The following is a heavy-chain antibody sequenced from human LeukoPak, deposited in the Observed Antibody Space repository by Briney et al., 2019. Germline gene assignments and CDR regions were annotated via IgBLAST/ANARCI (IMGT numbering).Heavy chain of an antibody. V-gene: IGHV3-11*04. J-gene: IGHJ4*02. CDR1: GFTVSSNY. Sequence: GGSLRLSCAASGFTVSSNYMSWVRQAPGKGLEWVSYISSSGSTIYYADSVKGRFTISRDNAKNSLYLQMNSLRAEDTAVYYCARGKLLWFGELLRVKDFDYWGQGTLVTVSS. D-gene: IGHD3-10*01. CDR3: ARGKLLWFGELLRVKDFDY. CDR2: ISSSGSTI.